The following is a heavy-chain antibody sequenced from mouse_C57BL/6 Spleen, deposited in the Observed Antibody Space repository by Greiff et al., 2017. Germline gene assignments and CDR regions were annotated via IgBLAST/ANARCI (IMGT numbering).Heavy chain of an antibody. CDR1: GYTFTRYD. CDR2: IYPRDGST. D-gene: IGHD1-1*01. CDR3: ARETGSSYY. J-gene: IGHJ2*01. Sequence: VQLQQSGPELVKPGASVQLSCKASGYTFTRYDLNWVKPRPGQGLAWIGWIYPRDGSTTYNQKFQGKATLTVDTSSSTAYMERHSLTSEDSAVYVCARETGSSYYWGQGTTLTGSA. V-gene: IGHV1-85*01.